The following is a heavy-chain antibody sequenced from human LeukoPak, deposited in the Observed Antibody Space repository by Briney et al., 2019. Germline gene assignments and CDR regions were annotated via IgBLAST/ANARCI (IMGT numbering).Heavy chain of an antibody. CDR2: ISGYNGNT. CDR3: AREIGGGVDY. D-gene: IGHD3-16*01. CDR1: GYTFNRYG. Sequence: ASVKVSCKASGYTFNRYGISWVRQAPGQGLEWMGWISGYNGNTNYAQKLRGRVTMTTDTSTSTAYMELRSLRSDDTAVYYCAREIGGGVDYWGQGTLVTVSS. J-gene: IGHJ4*02. V-gene: IGHV1-18*01.